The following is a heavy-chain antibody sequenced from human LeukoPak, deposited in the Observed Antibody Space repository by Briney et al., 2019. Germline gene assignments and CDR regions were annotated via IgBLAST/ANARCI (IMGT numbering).Heavy chain of an antibody. CDR3: AKHVDY. CDR2: ISYDGSNK. CDR1: GFTFSSYA. Sequence: GGSLRLSCAASGFTFSSYAMSWVRQAPGLGLEWVAVISYDGSNKYYADSVKGRFTISRDNSKNTLYLQMNSLRAEDTAVYYCAKHVDYWGQGTLVTVSS. J-gene: IGHJ4*02. V-gene: IGHV3-30*18.